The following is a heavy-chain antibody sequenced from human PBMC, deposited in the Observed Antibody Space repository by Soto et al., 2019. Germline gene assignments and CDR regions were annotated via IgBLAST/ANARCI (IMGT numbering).Heavy chain of an antibody. CDR2: ISGSGGST. D-gene: IGHD1-26*01. V-gene: IGHV3-23*01. CDR3: ASRGSGSFYDY. J-gene: IGHJ4*02. Sequence: EVQLLESGGGLVQPGGSLRLSCAASGFTFSSYAMRWVRQAPVKGLEWVSAISGSGGSTYYADSVKGRFTISRDNSKNTLYLQMNSLRAEDTAVYYCASRGSGSFYDYWGPGTVVTVSS. CDR1: GFTFSSYA.